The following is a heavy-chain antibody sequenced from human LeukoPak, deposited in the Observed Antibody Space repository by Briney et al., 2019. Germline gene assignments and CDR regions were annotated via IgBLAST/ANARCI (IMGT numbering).Heavy chain of an antibody. D-gene: IGHD3-10*01. CDR1: GFTFSSYA. CDR2: IGARGTDA. CDR3: AREHYYGSGSYRDFDH. V-gene: IGHV3-23*01. Sequence: GESLRLSCAASGFTFSSYAMSWVRQAPGKGLEWVSAIGARGTDAYYADSVKGRLTISRDNSETTLYLQMSSLRAEDTAVYYCAREHYYGSGSYRDFDHWGQGTLVTVSS. J-gene: IGHJ4*02.